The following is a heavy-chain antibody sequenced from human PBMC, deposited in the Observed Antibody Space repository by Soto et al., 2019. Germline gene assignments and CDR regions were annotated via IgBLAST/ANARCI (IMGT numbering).Heavy chain of an antibody. D-gene: IGHD6-6*01. V-gene: IGHV3-30-3*01. J-gene: IGHJ4*02. CDR3: ASTARPFDY. CDR1: GFTLSSYA. Sequence: QVQLVESGGGVVQPGRSLRLSCAASGFTLSSYAMHWVRQAPGKGLEWVAVISYDGSNKYYADSVKGRFTISRDNSKNTLYLQMNSLRAEDTAVYYCASTARPFDYWGQGTLVTVSS. CDR2: ISYDGSNK.